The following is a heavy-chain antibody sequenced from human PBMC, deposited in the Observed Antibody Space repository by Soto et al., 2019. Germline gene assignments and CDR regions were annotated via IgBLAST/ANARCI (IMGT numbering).Heavy chain of an antibody. J-gene: IGHJ4*02. CDR2: ISGTGAGT. Sequence: EVQLLDSGGALVQPGGSLRLSCAASGFIFSSYAMSWVRQAPGKGLEWVSTISGTGAGTYYADSVKGRFTISRDNSKNTRYPPMSSLRDEDTAVYYCSKGRSTWAFDYWGQGTLVTVSS. CDR3: SKGRSTWAFDY. D-gene: IGHD2-15*01. V-gene: IGHV3-23*01. CDR1: GFIFSSYA.